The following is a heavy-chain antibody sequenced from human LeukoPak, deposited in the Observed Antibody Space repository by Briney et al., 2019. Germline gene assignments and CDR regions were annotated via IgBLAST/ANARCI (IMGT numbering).Heavy chain of an antibody. CDR3: ARGYSSGWYCDY. V-gene: IGHV1-2*02. D-gene: IGHD6-19*01. Sequence: ASVKVSCKASGYTFTGYYMHWVRQAPGQGLEWMGWINPNSGGTNYGQKFQGRVTMTRDTSISTAYMELSRLRSDDTAVYYCARGYSSGWYCDYWGQGTLVTVSS. CDR2: INPNSGGT. CDR1: GYTFTGYY. J-gene: IGHJ4*02.